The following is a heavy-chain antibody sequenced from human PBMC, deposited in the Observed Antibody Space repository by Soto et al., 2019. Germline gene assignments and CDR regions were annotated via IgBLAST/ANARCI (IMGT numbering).Heavy chain of an antibody. J-gene: IGHJ4*02. D-gene: IGHD6-13*01. CDR2: INHSGST. CDR1: GGSFSGYY. V-gene: IGHV4-34*01. Sequence: SETLSLTCAVYGGSFSGYYWSWIRQPPGKGLEWIGEINHSGSTNYNPSLKSRVTISVDTSKNQFSLKLSSVTAADTAVYYCARGGGWYSSSWYHSQYNFDYWGQGTLVTVSS. CDR3: ARGGGWYSSSWYHSQYNFDY.